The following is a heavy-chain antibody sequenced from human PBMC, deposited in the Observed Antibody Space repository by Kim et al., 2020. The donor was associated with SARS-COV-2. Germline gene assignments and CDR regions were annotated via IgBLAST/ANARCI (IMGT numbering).Heavy chain of an antibody. CDR3: ACQPLGYSGYEYYFDY. V-gene: IGHV3-11*04. D-gene: IGHD5-12*01. CDR2: ISSSGSTI. CDR1: GFTFSDYY. J-gene: IGHJ4*02. Sequence: GGSLRLSCAASGFTFSDYYMSWIRQAPGKGLEWVSYISSSGSTIYYADSVKGRFTISRDNAKNSLYLQMNSLRAEDTAVYYCACQPLGYSGYEYYFDYWGQGTLVTVSS.